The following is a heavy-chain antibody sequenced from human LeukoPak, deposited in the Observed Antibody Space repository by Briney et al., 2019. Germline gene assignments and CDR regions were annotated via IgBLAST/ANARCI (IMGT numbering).Heavy chain of an antibody. D-gene: IGHD3-22*01. V-gene: IGHV3-30-3*01. CDR3: ARDLYDSSGYPRDYFDY. CDR1: GFAFSSYS. CDR2: ISSTGPNT. Sequence: PGRSLRLSCAASGFAFSSYSMHWARQAPGKGLEWVAVISSTGPNTYYAVSVKGRFTISRDISKSTLYLQMNYLRADDTAVYYCARDLYDSSGYPRDYFDYWGQGTLVTVSS. J-gene: IGHJ4*02.